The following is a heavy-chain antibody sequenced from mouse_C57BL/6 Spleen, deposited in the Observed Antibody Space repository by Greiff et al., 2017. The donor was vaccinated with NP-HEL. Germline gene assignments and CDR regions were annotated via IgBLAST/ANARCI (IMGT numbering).Heavy chain of an antibody. V-gene: IGHV3-6*01. CDR1: GYSITSCYY. J-gene: IGHJ3*01. CDR2: ISYDGSN. CDR3: ARAPFFAY. Sequence: VQLKESGPGLVKPSQSLSLTCSVPGYSITSCYYWNWIRQFPGNKLEWMGYISYDGSNNYNPSLKNRISITRDTSKNQFFLKLNSVTTEDTATYYCARAPFFAYWGQGTLVTVSA.